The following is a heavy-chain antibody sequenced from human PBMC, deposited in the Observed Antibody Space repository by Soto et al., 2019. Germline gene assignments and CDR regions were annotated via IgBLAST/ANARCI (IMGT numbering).Heavy chain of an antibody. CDR1: GYIFTNYW. Sequence: GESLKISCKGSGYIFTNYWIGWVRQMPGKGLEWMGIIYSGDSDTRYSPSFQGQITISVDKSINTAYLQWSSLKASDTATYYCARHGSIGARQNWFDPWGQGTLVTVSS. D-gene: IGHD6-6*01. CDR3: ARHGSIGARQNWFDP. CDR2: IYSGDSDT. V-gene: IGHV5-51*01. J-gene: IGHJ5*02.